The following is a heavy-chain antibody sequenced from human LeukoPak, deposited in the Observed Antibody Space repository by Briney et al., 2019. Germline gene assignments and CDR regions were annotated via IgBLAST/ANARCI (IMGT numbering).Heavy chain of an antibody. CDR3: ARDYGSGGYYFDY. J-gene: IGHJ4*02. CDR1: GGSISSGGYY. V-gene: IGHV4-31*03. D-gene: IGHD3-10*01. Sequence: SETLSLTCTVSGGSISSGGYYWSWIRQHPGKGLEWIGYIYYSGSTYYNPSLKSRVTISVDTSKNQFSLKLSSVTAADTAVYYCARDYGSGGYYFDYWGQGTLVTVSS. CDR2: IYYSGST.